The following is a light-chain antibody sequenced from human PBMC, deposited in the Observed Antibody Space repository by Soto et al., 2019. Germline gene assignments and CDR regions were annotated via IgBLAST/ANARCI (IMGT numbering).Light chain of an antibody. CDR1: QGIAPY. Sequence: DVQMTQSPSYLSAFVGDRVTITCRASQGIAPYLAWFQQKPGKVPKLPIYATSTLQSGVPSRFSGSGSGTDFTLTINSLQPEDVGTYYCQKYNSAPLTFGGGTKVEIK. CDR2: ATS. J-gene: IGKJ4*01. V-gene: IGKV1-27*01. CDR3: QKYNSAPLT.